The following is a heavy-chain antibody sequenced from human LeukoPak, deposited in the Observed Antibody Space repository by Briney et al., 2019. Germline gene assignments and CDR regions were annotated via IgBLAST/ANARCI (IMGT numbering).Heavy chain of an antibody. CDR2: INSDGSEG. CDR3: ARSSYSSSSSV. V-gene: IGHV3-7*03. Sequence: GGSLRLSCSVSGFTFSGFWMSWSRQAPGKGLEWVASINSDGSEGYYADVVKGRFTISRDNAKNSLYLQINSLRAEDTAVYYCARSSYSSSSSVWGQGTMVTVSS. J-gene: IGHJ3*01. CDR1: GFTFSGFW. D-gene: IGHD6-6*01.